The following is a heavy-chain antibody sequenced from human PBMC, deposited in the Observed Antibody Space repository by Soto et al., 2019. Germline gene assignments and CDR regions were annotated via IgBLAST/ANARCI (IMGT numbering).Heavy chain of an antibody. V-gene: IGHV1-2*04. Sequence: ASVKVSCKASGYTFTGYYMHWVRQAPGQGLEWMGWINPNSGGTNYAQKFQGWVTMTRDTSISTAYMELSRLRSDDTAVYYCARTPSSWFDYYYGTDVHGQVSKVTVSS. D-gene: IGHD6-13*01. CDR3: ARTPSSWFDYYYGTDV. J-gene: IGHJ6*02. CDR1: GYTFTGYY. CDR2: INPNSGGT.